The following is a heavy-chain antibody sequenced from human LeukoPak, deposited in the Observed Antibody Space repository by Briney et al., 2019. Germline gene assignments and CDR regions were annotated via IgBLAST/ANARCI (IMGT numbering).Heavy chain of an antibody. D-gene: IGHD4-23*01. CDR1: GYTFTSYY. CDR3: ARTGPPRPRPPVDYGGNSGDY. Sequence: ASVKVSCKASGYTFTSYYMHWVRQAPGQGLEWMGIINPSGGSTSYAQKFQGRVTMTRDTSTSTVYMELSSLRSEDTAVYYCARTGPPRPRPPVDYGGNSGDYWGQGTLVTVSS. J-gene: IGHJ4*02. CDR2: INPSGGST. V-gene: IGHV1-46*01.